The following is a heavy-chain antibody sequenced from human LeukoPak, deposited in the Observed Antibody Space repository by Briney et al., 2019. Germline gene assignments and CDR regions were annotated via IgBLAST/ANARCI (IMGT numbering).Heavy chain of an antibody. CDR2: ISYDGSNK. V-gene: IGHV3-30-3*01. D-gene: IGHD3-22*01. CDR1: GFTFSSYA. Sequence: GGPLRLSCAASGFTFSSYAMHWVRQAPGKGLEWVAVISYDGSNKYYADSVKGRFTISRDNSKNTLYLQMNSLRAEDTAVYYCARDGLFITMIVEPLGYLGYWGQGTLVTVSS. J-gene: IGHJ4*02. CDR3: ARDGLFITMIVEPLGYLGY.